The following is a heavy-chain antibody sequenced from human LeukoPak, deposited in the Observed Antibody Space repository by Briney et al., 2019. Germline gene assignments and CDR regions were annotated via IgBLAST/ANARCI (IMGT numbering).Heavy chain of an antibody. J-gene: IGHJ3*02. CDR2: ISSNGGST. V-gene: IGHV3-64*01. CDR3: ARDHYDSSGYYSGAFDI. CDR1: GFTFSSYA. Sequence: GGSLRLSRAASGFTFSSYAMHWVRQAPGKGLEYVSAISSNGGSTYYANSVKGRFTISRDNSKNTLYLQMGSLRAEDMAVYYCARDHYDSSGYYSGAFDIWGQGTMVTVSS. D-gene: IGHD3-22*01.